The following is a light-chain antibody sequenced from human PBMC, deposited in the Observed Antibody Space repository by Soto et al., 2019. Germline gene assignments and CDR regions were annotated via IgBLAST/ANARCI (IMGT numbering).Light chain of an antibody. CDR2: DAS. V-gene: IGKV1-5*01. J-gene: IGKJ1*01. Sequence: DIQMTQSPSSLSASVGDRVTITCRASQSISNWLAWYQQKPGKAPKLLIYDASTLESGVPSRFSGGGFGTDFTPTISSLQPDDFATYYCQQYSSYSTFGQGTKVEMK. CDR3: QQYSSYST. CDR1: QSISNW.